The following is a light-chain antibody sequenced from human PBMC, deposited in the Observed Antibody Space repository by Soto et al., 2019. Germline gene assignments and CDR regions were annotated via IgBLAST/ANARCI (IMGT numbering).Light chain of an antibody. Sequence: QSVLTQPASVSGSPGQSVTISCTGTSSDVGAYNYVSWYQQHPGRAPKLLIFEVNKRPSGVPDRFSGSKSGNTASLTVSGLQAEDEADYYCSSYAGGNNFVFGTGTKVTV. V-gene: IGLV2-8*01. CDR2: EVN. CDR3: SSYAGGNNFV. J-gene: IGLJ1*01. CDR1: SSDVGAYNY.